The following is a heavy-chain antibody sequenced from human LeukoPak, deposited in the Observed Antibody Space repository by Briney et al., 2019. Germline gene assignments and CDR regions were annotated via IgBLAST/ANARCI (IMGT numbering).Heavy chain of an antibody. V-gene: IGHV4-31*03. CDR2: IYYSGGT. J-gene: IGHJ4*02. CDR3: ARAAAYYDSSGPGSHFDY. D-gene: IGHD3-22*01. Sequence: SQTLSLTCTVSGGSISSGGYYWSWIRQHPGKGLEWIGYIYYSGGTYYNPSLKSRVTISVDTSKNQFSLKLSSVTAADTAVYYCARAAAYYDSSGPGSHFDYWGQGTLVTVSS. CDR1: GGSISSGGYY.